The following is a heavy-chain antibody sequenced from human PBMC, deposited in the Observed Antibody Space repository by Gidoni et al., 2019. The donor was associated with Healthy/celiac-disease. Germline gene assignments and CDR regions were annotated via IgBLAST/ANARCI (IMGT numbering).Heavy chain of an antibody. Sequence: QLQLVESGGGXVQPGRSLRLSCAASGFTFRSYAMHWARQAPGKGLEWVAVISYDGSNKYYADSVKGRFTISRDNSKNTXYLQMXXLRXXXTAXXYCXXXSVPYDFWXGFHRXAYYXXYWGXGTLVXXSS. V-gene: IGHV3-30-3*01. CDR3: XXXSVPYDFWXGFHRXAYYXXY. CDR1: GFTFRSYA. J-gene: IGHJ4*01. CDR2: ISYDGSNK. D-gene: IGHD3-3*01.